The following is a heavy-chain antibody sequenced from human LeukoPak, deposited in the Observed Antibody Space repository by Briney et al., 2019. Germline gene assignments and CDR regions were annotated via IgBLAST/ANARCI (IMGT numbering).Heavy chain of an antibody. CDR3: ARDNPQGRDYYGSGSYYYYYYYMDV. Sequence: ASVKVSCKASGYTFTSYDIIWVRQATGQGGEWMGWMNPNSGNTGYAQNCQDRGTMTSNTSVTTVYMELSSLRSEDTAVYYCARDNPQGRDYYGSGSYYYYYYYMDVWGKGTTVTVSS. CDR2: MNPNSGNT. CDR1: GYTFTSYD. D-gene: IGHD3-10*01. V-gene: IGHV1-8*01. J-gene: IGHJ6*03.